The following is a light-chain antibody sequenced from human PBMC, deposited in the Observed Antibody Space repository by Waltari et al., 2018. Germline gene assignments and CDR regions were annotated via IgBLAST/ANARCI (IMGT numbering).Light chain of an antibody. CDR2: WAS. J-gene: IGKJ3*01. CDR1: QSVLYSSNNKNY. V-gene: IGKV4-1*01. Sequence: DIVMTQSPDSLPVSLGERATLNCRSRQSVLYSSNNKNYLTWFQQKPGQPPKLLISWASTRESGVPDRFSGSGSGTDFTLTISSLQAEDVAVYYCQQYLSHPLTFGPGTQVEIK. CDR3: QQYLSHPLT.